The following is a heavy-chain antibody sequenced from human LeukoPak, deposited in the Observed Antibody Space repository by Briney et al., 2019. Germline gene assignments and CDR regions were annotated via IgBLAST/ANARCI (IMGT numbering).Heavy chain of an antibody. CDR3: ARVGFYDSSGYFDY. CDR1: GGSISSYY. D-gene: IGHD3-22*01. V-gene: IGHV4-4*07. Sequence: SETLSLTCTVSGGSISSYYWSWIRQPAGKGLEWIGRIYTSGSTNYNPSLKSRVIMSVDTSKNQFSLKLSSVTAADTAVYYCARVGFYDSSGYFDYWGQGTLVTVSS. CDR2: IYTSGST. J-gene: IGHJ4*02.